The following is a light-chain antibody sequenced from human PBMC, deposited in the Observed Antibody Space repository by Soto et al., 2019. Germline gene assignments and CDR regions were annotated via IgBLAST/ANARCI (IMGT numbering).Light chain of an antibody. V-gene: IGKV1-39*01. J-gene: IGKJ5*01. Sequence: DIQLTQSPSSLSASVGDSVNIPCRASQTITTYLSWFHQKPGKAPTLLVYGASRLQSGVPTRFSGSGSGTEFTLTISSQQSEELATDDWHQSDTNPISFGDGTRLEI. CDR2: GAS. CDR3: HQSDTNPIS. CDR1: QTITTY.